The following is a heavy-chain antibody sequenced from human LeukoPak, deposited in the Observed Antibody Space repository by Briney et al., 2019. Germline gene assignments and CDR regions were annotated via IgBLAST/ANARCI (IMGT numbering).Heavy chain of an antibody. V-gene: IGHV1-18*01. Sequence: GASVKVSYKASGYSFTSNDISWVRQAPGQGLEWMGWISAYSGNTEYAQNLQGRVTMTKDTSTSTAYMELRSLISDDTAVYYCARDYREYGDSYFDSWGQGTLVTVSS. J-gene: IGHJ4*02. CDR1: GYSFTSND. CDR2: ISAYSGNT. CDR3: ARDYREYGDSYFDS. D-gene: IGHD4-17*01.